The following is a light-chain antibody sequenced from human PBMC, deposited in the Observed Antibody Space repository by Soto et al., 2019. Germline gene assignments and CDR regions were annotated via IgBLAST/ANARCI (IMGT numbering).Light chain of an antibody. J-gene: IGLJ1*01. Sequence: QSALTQPASVSGSPGQSITISCTGSSSDVGHSNHVSWYQQHPGKAPKLIIYGVTNRPSGISNRFSGSTSGSTASLTISGLQPEDEADYYCNSYTISTTYVFGTGTKLTVL. CDR3: NSYTISTTYV. CDR2: GVT. CDR1: SSDVGHSNH. V-gene: IGLV2-14*03.